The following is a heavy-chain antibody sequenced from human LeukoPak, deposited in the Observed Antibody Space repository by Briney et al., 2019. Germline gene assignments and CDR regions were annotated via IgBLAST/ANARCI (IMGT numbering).Heavy chain of an antibody. D-gene: IGHD6-19*01. CDR2: KQNDGSTT. Sequence: GGSLRLSCAASGFTFSSYGMHWVRQAPGKGLEWVAFKQNDGSTTFYAESVKGRFTISRDDSKNTLYLQINSLRAEDTAVYYCAKDHLPGIVVADRDYWGQGTLVTVSS. V-gene: IGHV3-30*02. CDR1: GFTFSSYG. CDR3: AKDHLPGIVVADRDY. J-gene: IGHJ4*02.